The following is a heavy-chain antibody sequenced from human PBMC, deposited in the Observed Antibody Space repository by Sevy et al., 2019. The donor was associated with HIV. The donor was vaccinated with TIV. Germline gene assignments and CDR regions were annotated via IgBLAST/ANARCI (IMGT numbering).Heavy chain of an antibody. J-gene: IGHJ6*02. CDR1: GFTFSSAW. CDR3: ITDPAYRGYDEEVINYYFYGMDV. V-gene: IGHV3-15*01. CDR2: IKSEFDGGAI. D-gene: IGHD5-12*01. Sequence: GGSLRLSCTASGFTFSSAWMSWVRQAPGKGLEWVGRIKSEFDGGAIDYAAPLKGRFTISREDSKNTVYLQMNSLKTEDTAVYYCITDPAYRGYDEEVINYYFYGMDVWGQGTTVTVS.